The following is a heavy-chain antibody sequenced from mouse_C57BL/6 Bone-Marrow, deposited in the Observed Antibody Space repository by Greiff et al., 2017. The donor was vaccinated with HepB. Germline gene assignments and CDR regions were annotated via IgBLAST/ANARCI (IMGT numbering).Heavy chain of an antibody. J-gene: IGHJ2*01. CDR3: ARDARNYFDY. CDR1: GFTFSSYA. CDR2: ISDGGSYT. D-gene: IGHD3-3*01. Sequence: VQGVESGGGLVKPGGSLKLSCAASGFTFSSYAMSWVRQTPEKRLEWVATISDGGSYTYYPDNVKGRFTISRDNAKNNLYLQMSHLKSEDTAMYYCARDARNYFDYWGQGTTLTVSS. V-gene: IGHV5-4*01.